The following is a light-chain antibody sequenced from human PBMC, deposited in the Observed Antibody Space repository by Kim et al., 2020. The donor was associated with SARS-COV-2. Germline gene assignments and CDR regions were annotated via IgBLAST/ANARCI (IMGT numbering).Light chain of an antibody. CDR1: SNNVGNQG. V-gene: IGLV10-54*01. CDR2: RNN. Sequence: QAGLTQPPSVSKGLRQTATLTCTGNSNNVGNQGAAWLQQHQGHPPKLLSYRNNNRPSGISERLSASRSGNTASLTITGLQPEDEADYYCSAWDSRLSAVVFGGGTQLTDL. J-gene: IGLJ2*01. CDR3: SAWDSRLSAVV.